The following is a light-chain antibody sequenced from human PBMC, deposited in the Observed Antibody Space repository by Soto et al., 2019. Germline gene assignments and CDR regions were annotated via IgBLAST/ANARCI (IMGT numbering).Light chain of an antibody. CDR3: MSDTRSSNPYV. V-gene: IGLV2-14*01. CDR2: EVT. Sequence: QSVLTQPASVSGSPGQSITISCTGTSSDGGGDNYVSWYQQHPGDAAKFMIYEVTNRPSGVSHRFAGSKAGNTASLTISGLQGEDADDYYHMSDTRSSNPYVFGTGTKLTVL. CDR1: SSDGGGDNY. J-gene: IGLJ1*01.